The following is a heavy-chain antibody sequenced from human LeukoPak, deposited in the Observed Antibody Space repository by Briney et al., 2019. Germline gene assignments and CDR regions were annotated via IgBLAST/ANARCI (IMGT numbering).Heavy chain of an antibody. CDR2: ISNDGSKK. Sequence: QTGGSLRISCAASGFTFSSYAMHWVRQAPGKGLEWVAVISNDGSKKQYADSVKGRFTISRDNSKNTLYLQMNSLRAEDTDVYYCARDLAYCGGECYSGDAFDIWGQGTMVTVSS. J-gene: IGHJ3*02. CDR1: GFTFSSYA. V-gene: IGHV3-30*04. CDR3: ARDLAYCGGECYSGDAFDI. D-gene: IGHD2-21*01.